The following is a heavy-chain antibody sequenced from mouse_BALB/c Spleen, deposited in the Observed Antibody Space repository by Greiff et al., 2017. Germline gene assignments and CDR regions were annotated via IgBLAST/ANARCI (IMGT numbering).Heavy chain of an antibody. D-gene: IGHD1-1*01. Sequence: EVMLVESGGGLVKPGGSLKLSCAASGFAFSSYDMSWVRQTPEKRLEWVAYISSGGGSTYYPDTVKGRFTISRDNAKNTLYLQMSSLKSEDTAMYYCARQVTTVVDYWGQGTTLTVSS. CDR1: GFAFSSYD. J-gene: IGHJ2*01. CDR3: ARQVTTVVDY. V-gene: IGHV5-12-1*01. CDR2: ISSGGGST.